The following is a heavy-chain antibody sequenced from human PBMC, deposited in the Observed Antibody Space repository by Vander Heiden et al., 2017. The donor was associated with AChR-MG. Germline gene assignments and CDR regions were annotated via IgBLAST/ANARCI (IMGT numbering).Heavy chain of an antibody. CDR1: GGSFSGSY. V-gene: IGHV4-34*01. D-gene: IGHD3-3*01. Sequence: QVQLQQWGAGLLKPSETLSLTCAVYGGSFSGSYWGQIRQPPGKGLEGIGEINHSGSTNYNPSLKSRVTISVDTSKNQFSLKLSSVTAADTAVYYCASLRITICGVVTPPENWFDPWGQGTLVTVSS. CDR3: ASLRITICGVVTPPENWFDP. CDR2: INHSGST. J-gene: IGHJ5*02.